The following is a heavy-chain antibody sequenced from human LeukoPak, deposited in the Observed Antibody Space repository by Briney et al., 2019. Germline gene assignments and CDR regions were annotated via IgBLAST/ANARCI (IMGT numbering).Heavy chain of an antibody. D-gene: IGHD1-26*01. CDR1: GGSFSGYY. Sequence: SETLSLTCAVYGGSFSGYYWSWIRQPPGKGLEWIGEINHSGSTNYNPSLKSRVTISVDTSKNQFSLKLSSVTAADTAVYYCARAAYYSGKFLSDSWGQGSLVTVSS. CDR2: INHSGST. J-gene: IGHJ4*02. V-gene: IGHV4-34*01. CDR3: ARAAYYSGKFLSDS.